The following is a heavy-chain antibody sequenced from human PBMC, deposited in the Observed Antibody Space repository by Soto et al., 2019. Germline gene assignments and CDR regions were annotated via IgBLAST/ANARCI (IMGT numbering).Heavy chain of an antibody. CDR2: ISAYNGNT. CDR3: ARTLGSSSSGWFDP. Sequence: ASVKVSCKASGGTFSSYAISWVRQAPGQGLEWMGWISAYNGNTNYAQKVQGRVTMTTDTSTTTAYMELRSLRSDDTAVYYCARTLGSSSSGWFDPWGQGTLVTVSS. J-gene: IGHJ5*02. D-gene: IGHD6-6*01. CDR1: GGTFSSYA. V-gene: IGHV1-18*01.